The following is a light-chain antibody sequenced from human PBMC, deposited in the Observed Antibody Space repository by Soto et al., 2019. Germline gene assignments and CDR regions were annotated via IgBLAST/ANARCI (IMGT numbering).Light chain of an antibody. CDR3: QQSYSTPIS. CDR2: AAS. CDR1: QSISSY. V-gene: IGKV1-39*01. J-gene: IGKJ5*01. Sequence: EIQMTQSPSTLSASVGDRVTITCRASQSISSYLNWYQQKPGKAPKLLIYAASSLQSGVPSRFSGSGSGTDFTLTISSLQPEDFATYYCQQSYSTPISCGPCTRLQV.